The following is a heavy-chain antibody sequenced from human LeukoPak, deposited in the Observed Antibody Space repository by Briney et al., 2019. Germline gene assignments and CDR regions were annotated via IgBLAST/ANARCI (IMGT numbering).Heavy chain of an antibody. V-gene: IGHV4-59*12. CDR1: GGSIGTYY. D-gene: IGHD3-3*01. CDR3: ARDRGPGDFWSGYLGRTFDP. CDR2: IYHSGST. Sequence: KPSETLSLTCTVSGGSIGTYYWSWLRQSPGKGLEWIGYIYHSGSTNYNPSLKSRVTISVDKSKNQFSLKLSSVTAADTAVYYCARDRGPGDFWSGYLGRTFDPWGQGTLVTVSS. J-gene: IGHJ5*02.